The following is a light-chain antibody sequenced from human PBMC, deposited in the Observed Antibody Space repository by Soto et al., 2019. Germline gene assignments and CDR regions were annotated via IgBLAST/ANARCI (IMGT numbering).Light chain of an antibody. Sequence: DIQMTQSPSTLSASVGDRVTITCRASQSISCWLAWYQQKPGKAPKLLIYDASSLESGVPSGFSGSGSGTEFTLTISSLQHDDFATYYCQQYNSYSTFGQGTKLEIK. CDR3: QQYNSYST. J-gene: IGKJ2*01. V-gene: IGKV1-5*01. CDR2: DAS. CDR1: QSISCW.